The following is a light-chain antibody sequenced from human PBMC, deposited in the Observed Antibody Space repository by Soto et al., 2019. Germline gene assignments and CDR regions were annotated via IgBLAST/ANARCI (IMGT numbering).Light chain of an antibody. CDR3: QQFSSYPLT. CDR2: DAS. J-gene: IGKJ4*01. CDR1: QTVRNNY. V-gene: IGKV3-20*01. Sequence: EFVLTQSPGTLSLSPGERATLSCRASQTVRNNYLAWYQQKPGQAPRLLIYDASSRATGIPDRFSGGGSGTDFTLTIXXXXXXXXAVYYCQQFSSYPLTFGGGTKVEIK.